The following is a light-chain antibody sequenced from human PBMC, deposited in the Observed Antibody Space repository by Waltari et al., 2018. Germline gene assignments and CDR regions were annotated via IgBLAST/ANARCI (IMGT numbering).Light chain of an antibody. CDR3: QHYTYPLWT. CDR2: GAS. J-gene: IGKJ1*01. Sequence: EIVLTQSPGTLSLSPGERAPLSCRASQSVHSDYLGWYQQKPGQAPRLLIYGASNRATDIPDRFSGSGSGTDFTLTISRLEPEDFAVYYCQHYTYPLWTFGQGTKVEIK. CDR1: QSVHSDY. V-gene: IGKV3-20*01.